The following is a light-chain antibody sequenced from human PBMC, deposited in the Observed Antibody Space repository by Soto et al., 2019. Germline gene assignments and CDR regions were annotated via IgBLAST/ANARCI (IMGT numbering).Light chain of an antibody. CDR2: DNS. Sequence: QSVLTQPPSVSGAPGQRVTISCTGSSSNIGAIYDVHWYQQLPGTAPKLLIYDNSNRPSGVPDRFSGSKSGTSASLAITGLQAEDEADYYCQSYDSSLSASVFGGGTKVTVL. J-gene: IGLJ3*02. V-gene: IGLV1-40*01. CDR1: SSNIGAIYD. CDR3: QSYDSSLSASV.